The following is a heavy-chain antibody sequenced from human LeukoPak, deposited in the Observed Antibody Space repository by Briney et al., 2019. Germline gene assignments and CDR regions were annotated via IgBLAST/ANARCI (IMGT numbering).Heavy chain of an antibody. CDR2: ISYDGSNK. CDR1: GFTFDDYA. D-gene: IGHD6-6*01. J-gene: IGHJ1*01. V-gene: IGHV3-30-3*01. CDR3: AREVIAARKVEYFQH. Sequence: PGRSLRLSCAASGFTFDDYAMHWVRQAPGKGLEWVAVISYDGSNKYYADSVKGRFTISRDNSKNTLYPQMNSLRAEDTAVYYCAREVIAARKVEYFQHWGQGTLVTVSS.